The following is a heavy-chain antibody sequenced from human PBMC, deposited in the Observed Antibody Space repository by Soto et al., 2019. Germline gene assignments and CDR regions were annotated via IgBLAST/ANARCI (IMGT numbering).Heavy chain of an antibody. CDR2: ISAYNGNT. V-gene: IGHV1-18*01. Sequence: QVQLVQSGGEVKKPGASVKVSCKTSGYSFTTYGISWVRSAPGQGLEWMGWISAYNGNTNYAQKLQGRVTMTTDTSTSTAYMELRSLRSDDTAVYYCAREGPAPYYYYGMDVWGQGSTVTVSS. CDR1: GYSFTTYG. CDR3: AREGPAPYYYYGMDV. J-gene: IGHJ6*02.